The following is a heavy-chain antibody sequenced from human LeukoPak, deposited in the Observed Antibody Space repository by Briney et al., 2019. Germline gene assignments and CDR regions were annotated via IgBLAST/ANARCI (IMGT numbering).Heavy chain of an antibody. Sequence: GASVKVSCKASGYTFTSYYMHWVRLAPGQGLEWMGIINPSGGSTSYAQKFQGRVTMTRDTSTSTVYMELSSLRSEDTAVYYCARADLSSSWTENFDYWGQGTLVTVSS. J-gene: IGHJ4*02. V-gene: IGHV1-46*01. CDR3: ARADLSSSWTENFDY. D-gene: IGHD6-13*01. CDR1: GYTFTSYY. CDR2: INPSGGST.